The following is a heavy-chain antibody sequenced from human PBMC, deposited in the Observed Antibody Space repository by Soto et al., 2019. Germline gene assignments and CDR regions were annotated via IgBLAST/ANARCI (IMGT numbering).Heavy chain of an antibody. V-gene: IGHV1-69*13. CDR2: IIPIFGTA. J-gene: IGHJ6*02. Sequence: SVKVSCKASGGTFSSYAISWVRQAPGQGLEWMGGIIPIFGTANYAQKFQGRVTITADESTSTAYMELSSLRSEDTAVHYCARFGYSSSWYVAYYYYGMDVRGQGTTVTVAS. CDR3: ARFGYSSSWYVAYYYYGMDV. D-gene: IGHD6-13*01. CDR1: GGTFSSYA.